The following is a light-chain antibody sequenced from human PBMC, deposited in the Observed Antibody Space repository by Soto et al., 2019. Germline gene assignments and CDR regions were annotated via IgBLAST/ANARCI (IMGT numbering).Light chain of an antibody. CDR3: SSYAGSSNV. J-gene: IGLJ1*01. CDR1: SSDVGGYNY. CDR2: EVS. Sequence: QSALTQPPSASGSPGQSVTISCTGTSSDVGGYNYVSWYQQHPGKAPKLMIYEVSKRPSGVPDRFSASKSGNTASLTVSGLRPEDEADYYCSSYAGSSNVFGTGTKVTVL. V-gene: IGLV2-8*01.